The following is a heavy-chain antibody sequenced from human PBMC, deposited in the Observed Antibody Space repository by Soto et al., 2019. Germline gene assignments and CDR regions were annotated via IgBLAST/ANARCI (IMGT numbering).Heavy chain of an antibody. V-gene: IGHV3-33*01. CDR3: ARSNQGYSSSWFRGPPDY. J-gene: IGHJ4*02. CDR1: GFTFSSYG. D-gene: IGHD6-13*01. CDR2: IWYDGSNK. Sequence: QVQLVESGGGVVQPGRSLRLSCAASGFTFSSYGMHWVRQAPGKGLEWVAVIWYDGSNKYYADSVKGRFTISRDNSKNTLYLQMNSLRAEDTAVYYCARSNQGYSSSWFRGPPDYWGQGTLVTVSS.